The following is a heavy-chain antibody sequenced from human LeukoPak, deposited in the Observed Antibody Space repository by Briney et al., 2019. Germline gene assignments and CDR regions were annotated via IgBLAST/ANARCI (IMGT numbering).Heavy chain of an antibody. V-gene: IGHV3-23*01. D-gene: IGHD3-3*01. CDR2: ISGSGGST. Sequence: GGSLRLSCAASGFTFSSYAMSWVRQAPGKGLEWVSAISGSGGSTYYADSVKGRFTISRDNSKNTLYLQMNSLRAEDTAVYYCAKERIPSYDFWRGYYSGFDYWGQGTLVTVSS. CDR1: GFTFSSYA. J-gene: IGHJ4*02. CDR3: AKERIPSYDFWRGYYSGFDY.